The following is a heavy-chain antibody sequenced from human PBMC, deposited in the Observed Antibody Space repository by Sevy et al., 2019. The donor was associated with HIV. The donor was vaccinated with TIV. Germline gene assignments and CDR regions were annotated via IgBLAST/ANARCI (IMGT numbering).Heavy chain of an antibody. Sequence: GGSLRLSCAASGFAFTTYAMHWVRQTPGKGLEWVAVISYDGSNKYYADSVKGRFTISRDNSKNTLYLQMNSLGAEDTAMYYCVRGAGYTLGTYFIAYWGQGTLVTVSS. D-gene: IGHD3-10*01. V-gene: IGHV3-30-3*01. CDR2: ISYDGSNK. CDR1: GFAFTTYA. J-gene: IGHJ4*02. CDR3: VRGAGYTLGTYFIAY.